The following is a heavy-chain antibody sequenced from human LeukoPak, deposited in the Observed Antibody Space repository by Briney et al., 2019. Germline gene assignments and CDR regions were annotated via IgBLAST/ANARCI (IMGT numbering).Heavy chain of an antibody. J-gene: IGHJ4*02. V-gene: IGHV3-48*03. CDR2: ISSSGSTI. Sequence: GGSLRLSCAASGFTFSRYWMSWVRQAPGKGLEWVSYISSSGSTIYYADSVKGRFTISRDNAKNSLYLQMNSLRAEDTAVYYCARLDEWRLYDYWGQGTLVTVSS. CDR1: GFTFSRYW. CDR3: ARLDEWRLYDY. D-gene: IGHD2-2*02.